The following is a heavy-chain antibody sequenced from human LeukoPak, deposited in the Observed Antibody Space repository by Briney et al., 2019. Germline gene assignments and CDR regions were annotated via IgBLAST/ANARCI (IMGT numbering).Heavy chain of an antibody. J-gene: IGHJ4*02. D-gene: IGHD2-15*01. CDR3: ARFGYVAAVDL. CDR2: INPAGTET. CDR1: AFSFSAYW. V-gene: IGHV3-7*01. Sequence: PGGSLRLSCAASAFSFSAYWMTWVRQAPGTGLEWVANINPAGTETYYVDPVKGRFTISRDNAKNLLYLQMNSLRAEDTAVYYCARFGYVAAVDLWGQGTLVTVSS.